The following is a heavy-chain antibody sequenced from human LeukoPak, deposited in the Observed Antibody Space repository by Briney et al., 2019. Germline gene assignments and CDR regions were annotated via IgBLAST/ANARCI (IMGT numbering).Heavy chain of an antibody. D-gene: IGHD2-15*01. CDR2: ISAYNGNT. V-gene: IGHV1-18*01. CDR1: GYTFTSYG. J-gene: IGHJ4*02. Sequence: GASVTVSCKASGYTFTSYGISWVRQAPGQGLEWMGWISAYNGNTNYAQKLQGRVTMTTDTSTSTAYMELRSLRSDDTAVYYCARTRLYCSGGSCYSEYFDYWGQGTLVTVSS. CDR3: ARTRLYCSGGSCYSEYFDY.